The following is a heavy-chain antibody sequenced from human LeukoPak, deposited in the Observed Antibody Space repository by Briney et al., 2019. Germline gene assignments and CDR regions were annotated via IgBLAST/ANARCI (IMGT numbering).Heavy chain of an antibody. V-gene: IGHV3-21*01. CDR3: ARVWSPPYTSSWPYYFDY. J-gene: IGHJ4*02. CDR1: GFTFDDYG. D-gene: IGHD6-13*01. Sequence: PGGTLRLSCAASGFTFDDYGLSWVRQAPGKGLEWVSSISSSSSYIYYVDSVKGRFTISRDNAKNSLYLQMNSLRAEDTAVYYCARVWSPPYTSSWPYYFDYWGQGTLVTVSS. CDR2: ISSSSSYI.